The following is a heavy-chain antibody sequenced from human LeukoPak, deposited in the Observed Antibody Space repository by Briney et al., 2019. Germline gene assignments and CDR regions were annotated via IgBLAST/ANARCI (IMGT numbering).Heavy chain of an antibody. CDR2: LKEDGSGK. Sequence: GGSLRLSCAASGFTFSTYWMSWVRQAPGKGLEWVANLKEDGSGKYYVDSVRGRFTISRDNAKNSLYLQMNSLRVDDTAVYYCSRAEDYWGQGALVTVSS. CDR3: SRAEDY. CDR1: GFTFSTYW. V-gene: IGHV3-7*04. J-gene: IGHJ4*02.